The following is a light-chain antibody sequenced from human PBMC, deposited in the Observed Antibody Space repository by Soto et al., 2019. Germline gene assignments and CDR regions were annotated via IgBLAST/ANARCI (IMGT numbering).Light chain of an antibody. CDR3: ATWDSSLSAVV. V-gene: IGLV1-51*01. J-gene: IGLJ7*01. Sequence: QSVSTQPPSVSATPGQKVTISCSGSSSNIGNNYVSWYRQLPGTAPQLLIYDNYKRPSGIPDRFSGSKSGTSATLGITGLQTGDEADYYCATWDSSLSAVVVGGGTQLTVL. CDR1: SSNIGNNY. CDR2: DNY.